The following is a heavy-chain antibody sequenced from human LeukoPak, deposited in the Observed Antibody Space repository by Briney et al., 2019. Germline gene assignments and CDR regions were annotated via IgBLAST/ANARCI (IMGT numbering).Heavy chain of an antibody. CDR2: IYTSGST. D-gene: IGHD3-16*02. CDR3: ARGKRDYVWGSYRYRAIDAFDI. J-gene: IGHJ3*02. V-gene: IGHV4-61*02. CDR1: GGSISSGSYY. Sequence: SETLSLTCTVSGGSISSGSYYWSWIRQPAGKGLEWIGRIYTSGSTNYNPSLKSRVTISVDTSKNQFSLKLSSVTAADTAVYYCARGKRDYVWGSYRYRAIDAFDIWGQGTMVTVSS.